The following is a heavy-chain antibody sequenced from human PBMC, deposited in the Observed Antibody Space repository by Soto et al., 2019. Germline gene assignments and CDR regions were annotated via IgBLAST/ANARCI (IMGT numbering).Heavy chain of an antibody. V-gene: IGHV3-23*01. D-gene: IGHD2-2*01. CDR2: ITAAGYST. CDR3: ARSAPSRGSTYQYHFDY. J-gene: IGHJ4*02. CDR1: GFAFSSHA. Sequence: GGSLRLSCAVSGFAFSSHAMSWVRQAPGKGLEWVSFITAAGYSTYYADSVKGRFAISRDNSKNTLYLQMNSLRGEDTAVYYCARSAPSRGSTYQYHFDYWGQGTLVTVSS.